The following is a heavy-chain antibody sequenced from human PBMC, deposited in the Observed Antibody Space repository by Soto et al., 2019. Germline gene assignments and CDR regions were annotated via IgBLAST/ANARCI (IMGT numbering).Heavy chain of an antibody. CDR3: AKDKSATFGYFDY. D-gene: IGHD3-10*02. V-gene: IGHV3-30*18. CDR2: MAYDGSNK. CDR1: GFTFSSYG. J-gene: IGHJ4*02. Sequence: QVQLVESGGGVVQPGRSLRLSCAASGFTFSSYGMHWVRQAPGKGLEWVALMAYDGSNKYYADSVTGRFTISRDNSKNTLYLQMNSLRAEDTAVYYCAKDKSATFGYFDYWGQGTLVTVSS.